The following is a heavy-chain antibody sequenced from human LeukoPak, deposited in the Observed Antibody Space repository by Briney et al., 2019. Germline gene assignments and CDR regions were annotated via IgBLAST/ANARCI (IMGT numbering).Heavy chain of an antibody. V-gene: IGHV4-59*01. CDR3: AIVGAYSSSPKRSGRAEYYQH. CDR2: IYYSGST. Sequence: KPSETLSLTCTVSGGSISSYYWSWIRQPPGKGPEWIGYIYYSGSTNYNPSLKSRVTISVDTSKNQFSLKLSSVTAADTAVYYCAIVGAYSSSPKRSGRAEYYQHWGQGTLVTVSS. D-gene: IGHD6-6*01. J-gene: IGHJ1*01. CDR1: GGSISSYY.